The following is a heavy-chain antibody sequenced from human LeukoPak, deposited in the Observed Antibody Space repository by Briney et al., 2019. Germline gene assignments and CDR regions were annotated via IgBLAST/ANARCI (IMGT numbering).Heavy chain of an antibody. CDR2: ISYDGTNK. CDR3: ARGSGVQVWSSLDY. J-gene: IGHJ4*02. Sequence: GGSLRLSCVASGFKFNIYAMYWVRQAPGKGLEWVAAISYDGTNKYYTDSVKGRFTVSRDNSRNTVDLQVNSLRAEDTAVYYCARGSGVQVWSSLDYWGQGTLVTVSS. D-gene: IGHD5-18*01. CDR1: GFKFNIYA. V-gene: IGHV3-30-3*01.